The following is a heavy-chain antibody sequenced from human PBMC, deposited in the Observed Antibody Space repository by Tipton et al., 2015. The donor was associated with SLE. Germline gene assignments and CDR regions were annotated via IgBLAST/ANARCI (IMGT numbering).Heavy chain of an antibody. CDR1: GGTFSTYT. Sequence: QLVQSGAEVKKPGSSVKVSCKASGGTFSTYTIGWVRQAPGQGLEWIGGIITVFGATHYAQKFQGRVTITADKSTGTVYMELSSLRSDDTAVYYCAKSAGGGGLDNWFGPWGQGSLVTVSS. D-gene: IGHD6-19*01. CDR3: AKSAGGGGLDNWFGP. CDR2: IITVFGAT. V-gene: IGHV1-69*06. J-gene: IGHJ5*02.